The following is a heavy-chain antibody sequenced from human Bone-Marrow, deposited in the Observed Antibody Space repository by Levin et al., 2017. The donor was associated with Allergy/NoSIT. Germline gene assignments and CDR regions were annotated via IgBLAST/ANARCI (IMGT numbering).Heavy chain of an antibody. Sequence: ASVKVSCKASGYTFIDYYIHWVRQAPGQGLEWMGWIHPHTAGTKYAQRFQGRVTMTRDTSITTAFMELTSLRSDDTAVYFCARDDRGQPGTFDIWGQGTMVTVSS. V-gene: IGHV1-2*02. D-gene: IGHD3-10*01. CDR1: GYTFIDYY. CDR3: ARDDRGQPGTFDI. J-gene: IGHJ3*02. CDR2: IHPHTAGT.